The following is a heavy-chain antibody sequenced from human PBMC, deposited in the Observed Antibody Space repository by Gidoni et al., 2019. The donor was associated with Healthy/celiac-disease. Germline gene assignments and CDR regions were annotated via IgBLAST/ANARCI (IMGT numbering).Heavy chain of an antibody. CDR1: GLTFISYA. V-gene: IGHV3-64D*06. Sequence: EVQLVESGGGLVQPGGSLRLSCSASGLTFISYAMHWVRQAPGKGLEYVSAISSNGGSTYYADSVKGRFTISRDNSKNTLYLQMSSLRAEDTAVYYCVKDHGYCSGGSCYLTWDAFDIWGQGTMVTVSS. J-gene: IGHJ3*02. CDR3: VKDHGYCSGGSCYLTWDAFDI. CDR2: ISSNGGST. D-gene: IGHD2-15*01.